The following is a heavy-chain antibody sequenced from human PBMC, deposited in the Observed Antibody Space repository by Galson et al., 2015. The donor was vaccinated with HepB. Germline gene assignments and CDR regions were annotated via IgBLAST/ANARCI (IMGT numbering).Heavy chain of an antibody. CDR2: ISSSSLYV. CDR1: GFTLSTYS. D-gene: IGHD3-10*01. V-gene: IGHV3-21*01. J-gene: IGHJ6*02. Sequence: SLRLSCASSGFTLSTYSMNWVRQAPRKGLEWVSSISSSSLYVYHADSVRGRFTVSRDNAKNSHYLQMNSLSAEDTAVYYCARVYGSGSYGYGMDVWGQGTTVTVS. CDR3: ARVYGSGSYGYGMDV.